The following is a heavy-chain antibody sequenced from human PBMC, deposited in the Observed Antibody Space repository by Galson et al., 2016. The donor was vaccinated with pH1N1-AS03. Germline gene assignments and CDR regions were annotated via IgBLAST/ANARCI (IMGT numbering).Heavy chain of an antibody. D-gene: IGHD2-8*01. V-gene: IGHV2-5*02. J-gene: IGHJ4*02. Sequence: PALVKPTQTLTLTCTFSGFSLSTGGVHVAWIRQPPGKALEWLALIFWDGETRYRPSLRSRLTITKDTSKNQVVLTMTNMDPVDTAIYYCARSTHVNEGLDFWGQGTVVTVSS. CDR1: GFSLSTGGVH. CDR2: IFWDGET. CDR3: ARSTHVNEGLDF.